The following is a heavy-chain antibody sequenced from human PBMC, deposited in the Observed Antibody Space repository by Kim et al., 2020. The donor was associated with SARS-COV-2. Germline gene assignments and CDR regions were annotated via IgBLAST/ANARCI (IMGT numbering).Heavy chain of an antibody. CDR3: ARDQVAGTDSSFDY. V-gene: IGHV3-30*03. CDR2: LSYGGTTT. Sequence: GGSLRLSCAVSGFTFTNYAMHWVRQAPGKGLEWVAILSYGGTTTNYADSVKGRFTISRDNSKNTLYLQMDSLTPADTAVYYCARDQVAGTDSSFDYWVQG. CDR1: GFTFTNYA. J-gene: IGHJ4*02. D-gene: IGHD6-19*01.